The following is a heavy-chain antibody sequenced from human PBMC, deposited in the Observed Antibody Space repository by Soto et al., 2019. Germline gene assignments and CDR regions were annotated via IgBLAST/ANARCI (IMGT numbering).Heavy chain of an antibody. CDR1: GYTFTSYD. J-gene: IGHJ5*02. Sequence: QVQLVQSGAEVKKPGASVKVSCKASGYTFTSYDINWVRQAPGQGLEWMGWMNPNSGKTVYAQKFQGRVTMTRNTSISTAYMELSSIRSEDTAVYYCPRANVLAWLIDNDNWFDPRGQGTLVAVSS. CDR2: MNPNSGKT. CDR3: PRANVLAWLIDNDNWFDP. D-gene: IGHD3-3*01. V-gene: IGHV1-8*01.